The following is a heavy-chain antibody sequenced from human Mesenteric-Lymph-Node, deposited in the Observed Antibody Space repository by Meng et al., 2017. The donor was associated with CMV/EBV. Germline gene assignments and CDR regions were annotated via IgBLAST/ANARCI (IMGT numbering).Heavy chain of an antibody. CDR3: AKSTPDHFDWLFGP. D-gene: IGHD3-9*01. J-gene: IGHJ5*02. V-gene: IGHV3-73*01. Sequence: GGSLRLSCAASGFTFSGSAMHWVRQASGKGLEWVGRIRSKANSYATAYAASVKGRFTISRDDSKNTAYLQMNSLRAEDTAVYYCAKSTPDHFDWLFGPWGQGTLVTVSS. CDR2: IRSKANSYAT. CDR1: GFTFSGSA.